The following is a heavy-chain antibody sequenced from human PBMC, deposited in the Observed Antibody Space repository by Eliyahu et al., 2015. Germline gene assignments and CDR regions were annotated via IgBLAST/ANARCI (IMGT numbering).Heavy chain of an antibody. CDR1: GFTFSSYG. CDR2: ISXDGSNK. Sequence: QVQLVESGGGVVQPGRSLRLSCAASGFTFSSYGMHWVRQAPXKGLEWXAXISXDGSNKYYAXXVKGRFTISRDNSKNTLYLQMNSLRAEDTAVYYCAKPLYDYVWGSYHSPGYWGQGTLVTVSS. J-gene: IGHJ4*02. V-gene: IGHV3-30*18. D-gene: IGHD3-16*02. CDR3: AKPLYDYVWGSYHSPGY.